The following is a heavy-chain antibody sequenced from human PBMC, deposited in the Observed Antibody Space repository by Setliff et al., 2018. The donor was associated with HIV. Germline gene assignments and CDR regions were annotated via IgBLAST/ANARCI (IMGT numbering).Heavy chain of an antibody. V-gene: IGHV1-3*01. CDR1: GYTFTSYA. CDR3: ARDPEAQIVVVPAYMDV. Sequence: ASVKVSCKASGYTFTSYAMHWVRQAPGQRLEWMGWINAGNGNTKYSQKFQGRVTITRDTSASTAYMELSSLRSEGTAVYYCARDPEAQIVVVPAYMDVWGKGTTVTVSS. D-gene: IGHD2-2*01. CDR2: INAGNGNT. J-gene: IGHJ6*03.